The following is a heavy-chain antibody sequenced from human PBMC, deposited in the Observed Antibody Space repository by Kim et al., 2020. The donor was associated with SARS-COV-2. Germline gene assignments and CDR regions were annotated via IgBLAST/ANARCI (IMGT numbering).Heavy chain of an antibody. CDR3: ARVAMIVVVTYFDY. V-gene: IGHV4-4*02. D-gene: IGHD3-22*01. J-gene: IGHJ4*02. Sequence: NPSLKSRVTISVDKSKNQFSLKLSAVTAADTAVYYCARVAMIVVVTYFDYWGQGTLVTVSS.